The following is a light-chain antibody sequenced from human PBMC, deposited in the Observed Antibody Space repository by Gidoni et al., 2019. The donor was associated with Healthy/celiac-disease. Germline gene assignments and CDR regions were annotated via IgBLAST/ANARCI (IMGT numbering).Light chain of an antibody. V-gene: IGLV3-19*01. CDR2: GKN. Sequence: SSELTQDTAVSVALGQTVRITCQGDSLRSYYASWYQQKPGQAPVLVIYGKNNRPSGIPDRFSGSSSGNTASLTITGAQAEDEADYYCNSRDSSGNLLRVFGGGTKLTVL. CDR1: SLRSYY. J-gene: IGLJ2*01. CDR3: NSRDSSGNLLRV.